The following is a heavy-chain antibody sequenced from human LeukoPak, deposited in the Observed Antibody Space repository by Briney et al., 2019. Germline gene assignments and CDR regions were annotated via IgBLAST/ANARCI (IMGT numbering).Heavy chain of an antibody. Sequence: SETLSLTCTVSGGSISSYYWSWIRQPPGKGLEWIGYIYYSGSTDYNPSLRSRVTISVDTSKNQFSLKLSSVTAADTAVYYCAKIAAGNSGQDYWGQGTLVTVSS. V-gene: IGHV4-59*12. CDR3: AKIAAGNSGQDY. CDR2: IYYSGST. CDR1: GGSISSYY. D-gene: IGHD6-13*01. J-gene: IGHJ4*02.